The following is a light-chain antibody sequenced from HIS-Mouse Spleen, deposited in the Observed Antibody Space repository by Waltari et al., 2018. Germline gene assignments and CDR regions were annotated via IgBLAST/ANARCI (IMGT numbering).Light chain of an antibody. CDR1: TLGDNS. Sequence: SYELTQPPSVSVSPGQTASITCPGATLGDNSACWYQQKPGQSPVLVIYQDSKRPSGIPERFSGSNSGNTATLTISGTQAMDEADYYCQAWDSSTAVFGGGTKLTVL. CDR2: QDS. J-gene: IGLJ2*01. V-gene: IGLV3-1*01. CDR3: QAWDSSTAV.